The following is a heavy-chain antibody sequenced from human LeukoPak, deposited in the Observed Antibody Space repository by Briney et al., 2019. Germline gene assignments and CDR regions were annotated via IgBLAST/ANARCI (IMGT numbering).Heavy chain of an antibody. CDR3: ARGAGYCSGGSCYYWFDP. J-gene: IGHJ5*02. CDR2: IYTSGIT. V-gene: IGHV4-4*07. CDR1: GGSITSYY. D-gene: IGHD2-15*01. Sequence: PSETLSLTCTVSGGSITSYYWSWIRQPAGKGLEWIGHIYTSGITNYNPSLKSRVTMSVDTSKNQFSLKLSSVTAADTAVYYCARGAGYCSGGSCYYWFDPWGQGTLVTVSS.